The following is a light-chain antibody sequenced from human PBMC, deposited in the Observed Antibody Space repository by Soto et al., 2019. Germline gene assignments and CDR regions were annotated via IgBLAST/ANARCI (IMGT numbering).Light chain of an antibody. CDR1: QSVSSRY. CDR3: QQYDSSLYT. V-gene: IGKV3-20*01. J-gene: IGKJ2*01. CDR2: GAS. Sequence: EIVWTQSPGTLSLSPGERVTLSCRASQSVSSRYVAWYQQKPGQAPRLLIYGASSRATGIPDRFSGSGSGTDFTFSISRLEPEDFAVYDCQQYDSSLYTFGQGTKLEIK.